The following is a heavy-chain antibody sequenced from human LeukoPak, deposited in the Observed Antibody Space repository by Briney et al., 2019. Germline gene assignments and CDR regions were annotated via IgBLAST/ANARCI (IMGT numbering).Heavy chain of an antibody. Sequence: SETLSLTCTVSGGSISSSNYYWGWIRQPPGKGLEWIGSIYYSGSTYYNPSLKSRVTISVDTSKKQFSLKLRSVTAADTAVYYCASRKLGNDYWGQGTLVTVSS. CDR3: ASRKLGNDY. J-gene: IGHJ4*02. CDR2: IYYSGST. D-gene: IGHD7-27*01. CDR1: GGSISSSNYY. V-gene: IGHV4-39*07.